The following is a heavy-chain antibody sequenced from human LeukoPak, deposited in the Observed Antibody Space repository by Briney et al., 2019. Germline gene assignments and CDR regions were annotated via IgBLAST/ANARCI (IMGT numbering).Heavy chain of an antibody. CDR2: ISYDGSNK. J-gene: IGHJ4*02. Sequence: GRSLRLSCAASGFTFSSYVMHWVRQAPGKGLEWVAVISYDGSNKYYADSVKGRFTISRDNSKNTLYLQMNSLRAEDTAVYYCARDPDVMYSSGWLDYWGQGTLVTVSS. D-gene: IGHD6-19*01. CDR3: ARDPDVMYSSGWLDY. V-gene: IGHV3-30*04. CDR1: GFTFSSYV.